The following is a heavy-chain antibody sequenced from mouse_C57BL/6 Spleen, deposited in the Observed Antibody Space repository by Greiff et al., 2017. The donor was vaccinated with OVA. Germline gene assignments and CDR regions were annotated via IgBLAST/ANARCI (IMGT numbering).Heavy chain of an antibody. J-gene: IGHJ3*01. Sequence: VKVVESGAELVRPGASVKLSCKASGYTFTDYYINWVKQRPGQGLEWIARIYPGSGNTYYNEKFKGKATLTAEKSSSTAYMQLSSLTSEDSAVYFCARSDYSPFAYWGQGTLVTVSA. CDR3: ARSDYSPFAY. CDR2: IYPGSGNT. V-gene: IGHV1-76*01. CDR1: GYTFTDYY. D-gene: IGHD2-12*01.